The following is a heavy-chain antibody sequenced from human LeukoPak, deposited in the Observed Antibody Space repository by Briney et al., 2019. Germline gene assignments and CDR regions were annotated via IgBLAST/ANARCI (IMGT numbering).Heavy chain of an antibody. Sequence: SETLSLTCTVSGGPISSSSYYWGWIRQPPGKGVVWIGSIYYSGSTYYNPSLKSRVPISVDTSKNQFSLKLRSVTAADTAVYYCARRGDGYNSPRFDYWGQGTLVTVSS. CDR2: IYYSGST. J-gene: IGHJ4*02. CDR1: GGPISSSSYY. CDR3: ARRGDGYNSPRFDY. V-gene: IGHV4-39*01. D-gene: IGHD5-24*01.